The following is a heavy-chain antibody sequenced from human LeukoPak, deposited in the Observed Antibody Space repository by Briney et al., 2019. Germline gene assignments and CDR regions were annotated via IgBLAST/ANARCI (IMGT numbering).Heavy chain of an antibody. J-gene: IGHJ6*03. CDR1: GRTFSSYA. CDR3: ARSEEHCSSTSCYHLGYYYYMDV. D-gene: IGHD2-2*01. Sequence: ASVKVSCKASGRTFSSYAISWVRQPPGQGLEWMGGIIPIFGTANQAQKFQGRLTIATAESTSTDYIDLSSLRSDDTAVYYCARSEEHCSSTSCYHLGYYYYMDVWGRGTTVTVSS. V-gene: IGHV1-69*05. CDR2: IIPIFGTA.